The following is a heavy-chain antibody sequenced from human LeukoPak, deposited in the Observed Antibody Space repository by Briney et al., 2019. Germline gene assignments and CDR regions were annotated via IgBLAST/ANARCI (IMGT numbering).Heavy chain of an antibody. J-gene: IGHJ4*02. CDR3: AGIDFDY. CDR2: IRYDGSNK. V-gene: IGHV3-30*02. Sequence: GGSLRLSCAASGFTFSSYGMHWVCQAPGKGLEWVAFIRYDGSNKYYADSVKGRFTVSRDNSKNTPSLQMNSLRAEDTAVYYCAGIDFDYWGQGTLVTVSS. CDR1: GFTFSSYG.